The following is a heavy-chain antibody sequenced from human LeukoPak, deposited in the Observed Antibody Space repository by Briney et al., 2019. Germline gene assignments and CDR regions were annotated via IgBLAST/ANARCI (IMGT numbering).Heavy chain of an antibody. Sequence: GESLKISCKGSGYSFTSYWIGWVRQMPGKGLEWMGIIYPGDSDTRYSPSFQGQVTISADKSISTAYLQWSGLKASDTAMYYCARGIGHYYGSGSYGGIDYWGQGTLVTVSS. CDR2: IYPGDSDT. D-gene: IGHD3-10*01. CDR3: ARGIGHYYGSGSYGGIDY. CDR1: GYSFTSYW. V-gene: IGHV5-51*01. J-gene: IGHJ4*02.